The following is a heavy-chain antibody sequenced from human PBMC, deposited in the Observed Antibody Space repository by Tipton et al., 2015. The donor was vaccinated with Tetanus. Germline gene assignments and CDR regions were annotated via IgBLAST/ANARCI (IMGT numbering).Heavy chain of an antibody. CDR3: ARANFDFPKKGPFDS. CDR2: ISSSGST. V-gene: IGHV4-61*03. J-gene: IGHJ4*02. Sequence: LTCSVSGGSLRSGDHYWSWIRQPPGKGLEWLAYISSSGSTNSDYSLKSRITISRNTSKKHFSLKLASVTAADTAVYFCARANFDFPKKGPFDSCGQVIPVIVSA. CDR1: GGSLRSGDHY. D-gene: IGHD3-3*01.